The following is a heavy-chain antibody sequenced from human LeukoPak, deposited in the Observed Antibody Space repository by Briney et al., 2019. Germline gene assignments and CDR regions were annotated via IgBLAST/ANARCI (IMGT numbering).Heavy chain of an antibody. J-gene: IGHJ6*02. CDR1: GFTFSRYS. V-gene: IGHV3-21*06. CDR2: ISSSGRYI. D-gene: IGHD4-17*01. Sequence: GGSLRLSCAASGFTFSRYSMNWVRHPPGKGLEWVSSISSSGRYIYYADSVKGRFTISRDNAKNLLYLQMNSLRAEDTAVYYCALQGAATVTQSYYYYYGMDVWGQGTTVTVFS. CDR3: ALQGAATVTQSYYYYYGMDV.